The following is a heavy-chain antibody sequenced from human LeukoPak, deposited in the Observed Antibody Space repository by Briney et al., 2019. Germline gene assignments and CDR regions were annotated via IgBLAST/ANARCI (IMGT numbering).Heavy chain of an antibody. Sequence: SETLSLTCTVSGGSISSTSHYWGWVRQPPEKGLEWIGNIYYSGSTYYNPSLKSRVTLSVDTSKNQFSLKLSSVTAADTAVYYCARHEGYSYDYWGQGTLVTVSS. CDR2: IYYSGST. J-gene: IGHJ4*02. CDR3: ARHEGYSYDY. V-gene: IGHV4-39*01. CDR1: GGSISSTSHY.